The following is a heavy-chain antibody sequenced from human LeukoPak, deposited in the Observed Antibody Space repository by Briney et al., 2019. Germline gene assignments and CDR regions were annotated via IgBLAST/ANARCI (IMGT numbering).Heavy chain of an antibody. J-gene: IGHJ4*02. V-gene: IGHV4-59*01. Sequence: SETLSLTCTVSGGSISSYYWSWIRQPPGKGLEWIGCIYYSGGTNYNPSLKSRVTISVDTSKNQFSLNLSSVTAADTAVYYCARGRVGGNNWGQGTLVTVSS. CDR1: GGSISSYY. D-gene: IGHD1-26*01. CDR3: ARGRVGGNN. CDR2: IYYSGGT.